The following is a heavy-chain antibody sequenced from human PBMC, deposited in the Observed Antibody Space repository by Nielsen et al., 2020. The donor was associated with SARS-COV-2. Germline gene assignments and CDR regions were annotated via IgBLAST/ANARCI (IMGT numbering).Heavy chain of an antibody. CDR3: VKFRTHPGYFDL. CDR2: IRSKANDYAT. V-gene: IGHV3-73*01. CDR1: GFTFSDSS. Sequence: GESLKISCAASGFTFSDSSMNWVRQASGKGLEWLGRIRSKANDYATEYPASVKGRFTISRDNSKNTLYLQMSSLRAEDTAVYYCVKFRTHPGYFDLWGRGTLVTVSS. J-gene: IGHJ2*01.